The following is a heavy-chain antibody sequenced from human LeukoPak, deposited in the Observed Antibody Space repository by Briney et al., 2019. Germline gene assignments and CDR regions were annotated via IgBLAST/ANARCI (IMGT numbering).Heavy chain of an antibody. CDR1: GFTFSNYS. CDR3: ARESGYDIDFDY. D-gene: IGHD5-12*01. V-gene: IGHV3-21*01. J-gene: IGHJ4*02. CDR2: ISSSSSDI. Sequence: GGSLRLSGAASGFTFSNYSLNWVGQAPGKGREWVSSISSSSSDIYYADSVKGRFTISRDNAKNSLYLQMNSLRAEDTAVYYCARESGYDIDFDYWGQGTLVTVSS.